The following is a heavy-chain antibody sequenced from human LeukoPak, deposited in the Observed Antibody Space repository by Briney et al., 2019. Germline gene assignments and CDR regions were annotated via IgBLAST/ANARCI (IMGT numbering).Heavy chain of an antibody. V-gene: IGHV3-15*01. CDR1: GFSFTNAW. D-gene: IGHD3-10*01. CDR2: IKRKRDGGTI. Sequence: PGGSLRLSCAASGFSFTNAWMNWIRHVPGKGLERVGRIKRKRDGGTIDYAAPVKGRFTISRDDSKDTLYLQMNSLKTEDTAVYYCATDGSFIIVRGLVDSWGQGTLVTVSS. CDR3: ATDGSFIIVRGLVDS. J-gene: IGHJ4*02.